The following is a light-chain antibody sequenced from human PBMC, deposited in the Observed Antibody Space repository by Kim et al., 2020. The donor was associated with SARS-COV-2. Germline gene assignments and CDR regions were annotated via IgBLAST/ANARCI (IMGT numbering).Light chain of an antibody. Sequence: DIVMTQSPDSLAVSLGERATINCKSSQSVLYTSNNKNYLAWYQQQPGQPPKLLIYWASTRESGVPDRFSGSGSGTDFTLTISSLQAEDVAVYYCQQYSSTPRTFGQGTKLEI. CDR2: WAS. V-gene: IGKV4-1*01. CDR1: QSVLYTSNNKNY. J-gene: IGKJ2*01. CDR3: QQYSSTPRT.